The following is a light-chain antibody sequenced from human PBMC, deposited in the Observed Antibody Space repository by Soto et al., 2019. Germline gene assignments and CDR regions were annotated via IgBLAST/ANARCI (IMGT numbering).Light chain of an antibody. Sequence: DIHMTQSPSSLSASVGDRVTITCRASQNIKKFLNWYQQRPGKAPSALIHATSTLQNGVSSMFSGSGSDTDFTLTITSLQPEDVATYFCQQSYSSPLTFGGGTKVEL. V-gene: IGKV1-39*01. CDR2: ATS. J-gene: IGKJ4*01. CDR3: QQSYSSPLT. CDR1: QNIKKF.